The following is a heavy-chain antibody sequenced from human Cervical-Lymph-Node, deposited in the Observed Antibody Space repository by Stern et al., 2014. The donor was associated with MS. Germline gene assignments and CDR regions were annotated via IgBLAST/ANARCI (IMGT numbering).Heavy chain of an antibody. J-gene: IGHJ4*02. CDR3: AGPAPLD. D-gene: IGHD2-2*01. V-gene: IGHV1-69*02. CDR1: GGSLSTYT. Sequence: VQLVQSGAELKKPGSSVKVSCKASGGSLSTYTITWVRQAPGQGREWMGRISPALNVANYAQKLQGRLPITADKSTSTAYMEMSSLRSDDTAVYHCAGPAPLDWGQGTLFTVSS. CDR2: ISPALNVA.